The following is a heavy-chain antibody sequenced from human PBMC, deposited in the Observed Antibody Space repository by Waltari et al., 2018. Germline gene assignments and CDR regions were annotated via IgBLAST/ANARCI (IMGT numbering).Heavy chain of an antibody. CDR1: GPTVGNNY. CDR2: IYSGGTT. CDR3: ATSPTRSF. J-gene: IGHJ4*02. D-gene: IGHD2-15*01. Sequence: EVQLVETGGGSFQPGASLRLSCAASGPTVGNNYMRWVRQAPGKGLEGVPVIYSGGTTQYADSVKGRFTISRDSSKNTLYLQMNSLRVEDTAVYYCATSPTRSFWGQGTLVAVSS. V-gene: IGHV3-53*02.